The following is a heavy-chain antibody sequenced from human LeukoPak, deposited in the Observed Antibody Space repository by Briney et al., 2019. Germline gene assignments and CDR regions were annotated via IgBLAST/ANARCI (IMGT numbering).Heavy chain of an antibody. Sequence: GASVKVSCKASGYTFTSYGISWVRQAPGQGLEWMGWISAYNGNTNYAQKLQGRVTMTTDTSTSTAYMELRSLRSDDTAVYYCARARLISPLSDYVWGSYRYHPLDYWGQGTLVTVSS. D-gene: IGHD3-16*02. CDR2: ISAYNGNT. CDR1: GYTFTSYG. CDR3: ARARLISPLSDYVWGSYRYHPLDY. V-gene: IGHV1-18*01. J-gene: IGHJ4*02.